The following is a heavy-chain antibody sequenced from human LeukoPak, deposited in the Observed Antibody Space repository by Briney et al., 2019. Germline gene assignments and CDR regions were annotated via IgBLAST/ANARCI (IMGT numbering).Heavy chain of an antibody. D-gene: IGHD3-10*01. V-gene: IGHV4-4*07. CDR1: GGSISRYY. CDR3: ARVWSGGSFDY. J-gene: IGHJ4*02. CDR2: IYTSGST. Sequence: SETLSLTCTVSGGSISRYYWSWIRQPAGKGLEWIGRIYTSGSTNYNPSPKLRVTLPVGTSKNQFSLKLSSVTAADTAVYYCARVWSGGSFDYWGQGTLVTVSS.